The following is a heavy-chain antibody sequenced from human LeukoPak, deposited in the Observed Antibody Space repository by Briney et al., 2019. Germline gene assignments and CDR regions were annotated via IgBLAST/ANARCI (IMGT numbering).Heavy chain of an antibody. CDR2: ISDSGVTA. J-gene: IGHJ4*02. CDR3: ANLNAPYWGNFDY. V-gene: IGHV3-23*01. CDR1: GFTFSDYA. Sequence: GGSLRLSCAASGFTFSDYAMSWVRQAPGQGLDWVSAISDSGVTAYYADSVKGRFTISRDNSKSTLYLQMNSLRAEDTAVYYCANLNAPYWGNFDYWGQGTLVTVSS. D-gene: IGHD3-16*01.